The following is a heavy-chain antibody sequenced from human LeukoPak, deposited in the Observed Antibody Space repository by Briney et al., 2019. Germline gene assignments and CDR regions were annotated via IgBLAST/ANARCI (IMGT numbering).Heavy chain of an antibody. CDR3: AKDQGTAIFGMIVPDWYFDL. J-gene: IGHJ2*01. Sequence: GGSLRLSCEASGFTFSAYAMTWVRQAPGKGLEWVSSISGGSNNINYAGSVKGRFTTSRDNSQNTLYLKMNSLRADDTAVYYCAKDQGTAIFGMIVPDWYFDLWGRGTLVTVSS. D-gene: IGHD3-3*01. CDR1: GFTFSAYA. V-gene: IGHV3-23*01. CDR2: ISGGSNNI.